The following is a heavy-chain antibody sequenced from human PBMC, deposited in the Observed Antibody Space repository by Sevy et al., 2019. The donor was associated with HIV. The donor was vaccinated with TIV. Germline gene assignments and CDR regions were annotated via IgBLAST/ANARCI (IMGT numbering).Heavy chain of an antibody. D-gene: IGHD3-16*02. CDR1: VGSFINYY. Sequence: SETLSLTCAVYVGSFINYYWTWIRQPPGKGLEWIGEINHSGSTNYNPSLKSRVTISVDTSKNQFSLKLSSVTAADTAIYYCARGGERVIPSPVLGLGPWTKYWYFDLWGRGTLVTVSS. CDR3: ARGGERVIPSPVLGLGPWTKYWYFDL. CDR2: INHSGST. J-gene: IGHJ2*01. V-gene: IGHV4-34*01.